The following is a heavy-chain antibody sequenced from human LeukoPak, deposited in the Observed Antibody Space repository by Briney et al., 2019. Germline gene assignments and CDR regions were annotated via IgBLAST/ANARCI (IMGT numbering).Heavy chain of an antibody. Sequence: GGSLRLSCTASGFTFGDYAMSWVRQAPGKGLEWVSFIRSKAYGVTTEYAASVKGRFTISRDDSKSIAYLQMNSLKTEDTAVYYCTRDPSSRDIAEAGIVIEYWGQGTLVTVSS. V-gene: IGHV3-49*04. CDR2: IRSKAYGVTT. CDR1: GFTFGDYA. J-gene: IGHJ4*02. CDR3: TRDPSSRDIAEAGIVIEY. D-gene: IGHD6-13*01.